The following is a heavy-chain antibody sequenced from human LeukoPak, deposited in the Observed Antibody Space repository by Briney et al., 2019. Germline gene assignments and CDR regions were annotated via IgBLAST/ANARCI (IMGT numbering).Heavy chain of an antibody. J-gene: IGHJ4*02. CDR1: GGSISSYY. Sequence: SETLSLTCTVSGGSISSYYWSWIRQPPGKGLEWIGYIYYSGSTNYNPSLKSRVTISVDTSKNQFSLKLSSVTAADTAVYYCAREYGSGSYFDYWDQGTLVTVSS. CDR3: AREYGSGSYFDY. D-gene: IGHD3-10*01. CDR2: IYYSGST. V-gene: IGHV4-59*01.